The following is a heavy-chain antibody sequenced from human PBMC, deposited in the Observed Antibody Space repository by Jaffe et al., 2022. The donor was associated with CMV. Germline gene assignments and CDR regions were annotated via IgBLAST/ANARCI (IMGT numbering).Heavy chain of an antibody. D-gene: IGHD6-19*01. CDR2: IIPILGIA. V-gene: IGHV1-69*09. CDR3: ARDSRIAVAGQGLDY. J-gene: IGHJ4*02. Sequence: QVQLVQSGAEVKKPGSSVKVSCKASGGTFSSYAISWVRQAPGQGLEWMGRIIPILGIANYAQKFQGRVTITADKSTSTAYMELSSLRSEDTAVYYCARDSRIAVAGQGLDYWGQGTLVTVSS. CDR1: GGTFSSYA.